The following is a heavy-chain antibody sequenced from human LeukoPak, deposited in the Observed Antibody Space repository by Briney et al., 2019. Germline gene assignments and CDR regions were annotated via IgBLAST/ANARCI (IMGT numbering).Heavy chain of an antibody. J-gene: IGHJ4*02. D-gene: IGHD5-12*01. CDR1: GVYFSGYY. V-gene: IGHV4-34*01. CDR2: INHSGST. Sequence: SETLSLTCAVYGVYFSGYYWSWLRQPPGKGLEWIGEINHSGSTNYNPSLKSRVTISVDTSKNQFSLKLSSVTAADTAVYYCASKRGYSGYGRSPFTVFDYWGQGTLVTVSS. CDR3: ASKRGYSGYGRSPFTVFDY.